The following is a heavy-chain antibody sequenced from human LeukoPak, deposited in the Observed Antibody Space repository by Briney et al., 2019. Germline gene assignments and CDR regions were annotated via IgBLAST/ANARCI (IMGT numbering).Heavy chain of an antibody. CDR2: ITYSSNYI. D-gene: IGHD6-6*01. J-gene: IGHJ4*02. CDR3: AREFSSSFDY. V-gene: IGHV3-21*01. CDR1: GFSFSSYS. Sequence: GGSLRLSCAASGFSFSSYSMNWVRQAPGKGLEWVSSITYSSNYIYYADSVEGRFTISRDNAKNSLYLQMNSLRAEDTAVYYCAREFSSSFDYWGQGTLVTVSS.